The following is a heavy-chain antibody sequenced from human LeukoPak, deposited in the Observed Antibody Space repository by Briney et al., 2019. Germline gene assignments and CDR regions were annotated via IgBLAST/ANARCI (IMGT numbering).Heavy chain of an antibody. D-gene: IGHD3-10*01. J-gene: IGHJ4*02. CDR1: GYTFTSYG. CDR2: ISAYNGNT. V-gene: IGHV1-18*01. CDR3: ARTPSDYYGSGSPDLPDY. Sequence: ASVKVSCKASGYTFTSYGISWVRQAPGQGLEWMGWISAYNGNTNYAQKLQGRVTMTTDTSTSTAYMELRSLRSDDTAVYYCARTPSDYYGSGSPDLPDYWGQGTLVTVSS.